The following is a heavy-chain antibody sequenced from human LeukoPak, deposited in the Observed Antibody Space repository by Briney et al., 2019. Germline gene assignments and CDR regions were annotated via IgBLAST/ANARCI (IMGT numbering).Heavy chain of an antibody. V-gene: IGHV4-61*02. CDR3: ARVMDGNLDY. J-gene: IGHJ4*02. D-gene: IGHD6-19*01. CDR2: IYTSGST. Sequence: SETLSLTCTVSGGSISSGSYYWSWIRQPAGKGLEWIGRIYTSGSTNYNPSLKSRVTISVDTSKNQFSLKLSSVTAADTAVYYCARVMDGNLDYWGQGTLVTVSS. CDR1: GGSISSGSYY.